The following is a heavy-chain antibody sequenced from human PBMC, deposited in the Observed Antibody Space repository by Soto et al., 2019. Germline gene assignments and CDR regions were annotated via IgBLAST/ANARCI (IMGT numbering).Heavy chain of an antibody. V-gene: IGHV1-69*02. Sequence: QVQLVQSGAEVKKPGSSVKVSCKASGDTYTITWVRQAPGQGLEWMGRIIPILDIANYAQKFQGRITITAXTATSTAYRDLSSLRSEDTAVYYCASAATAAGTFGYWGQGTLVTVSS. D-gene: IGHD6-13*01. CDR1: GDTYT. CDR2: IIPILDIA. CDR3: ASAATAAGTFGY. J-gene: IGHJ4*02.